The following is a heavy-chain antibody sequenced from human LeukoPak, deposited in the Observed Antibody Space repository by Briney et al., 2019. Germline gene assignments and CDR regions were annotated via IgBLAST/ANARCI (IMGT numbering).Heavy chain of an antibody. CDR2: INPNSGGT. V-gene: IGHV1-2*02. Sequence: ASVKVSCKTSGYSFTDYYMHWVRQAPGQGLEWMGWINPNSGGTSSAQKFQGRVTMTSDTSITTVYMEMSWLTSDDTAIYYCARADRLHGGPYLIGPWGQGTLVTVSS. D-gene: IGHD2-21*01. J-gene: IGHJ5*02. CDR3: ARADRLHGGPYLIGP. CDR1: GYSFTDYY.